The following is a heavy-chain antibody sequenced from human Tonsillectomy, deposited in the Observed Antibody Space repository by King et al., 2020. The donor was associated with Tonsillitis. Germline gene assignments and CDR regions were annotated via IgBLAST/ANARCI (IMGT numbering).Heavy chain of an antibody. V-gene: IGHV3-23*04. Sequence: VQLVESGGGLVQPGGSLRLSCAVSGFTFKNYAMSWVRQAPGKGLEWVSAISGSGGSTYYAESVKGRFTISRDNSRNTLFLQMNSLRAEDTAVYYCAKYREVAVNDAFDIWGQGTMVTVSS. CDR2: ISGSGGST. J-gene: IGHJ3*02. CDR3: AKYREVAVNDAFDI. CDR1: GFTFKNYA. D-gene: IGHD6-19*01.